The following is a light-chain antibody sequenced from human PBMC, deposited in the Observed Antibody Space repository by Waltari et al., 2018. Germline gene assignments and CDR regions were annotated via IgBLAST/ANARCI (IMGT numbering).Light chain of an antibody. CDR3: VLHVADAIML. CDR2: NTN. CDR1: SGSVSTSHW. J-gene: IGLJ3*02. V-gene: IGLV8-61*01. Sequence: QTVVTQEPSISVSPGGTVTLTCALNSGSVSTSHWPTWCQQTPGQATRTLIYNTNRRSSGVPARFSGSILGNKAALTITGAQADDESHYYCVLHVADAIMLFGGGTKLTVL.